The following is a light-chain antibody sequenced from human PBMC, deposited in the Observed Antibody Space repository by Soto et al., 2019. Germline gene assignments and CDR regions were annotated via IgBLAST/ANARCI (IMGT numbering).Light chain of an antibody. CDR2: AAS. Sequence: DIQMTQSPTSLSASVGDRVTITCQASQGIRNFVAWYQQKPGKAPKLLSYAASTLQSGVPSRFSGSGSGTDFTLTINSLQPEDVATYSCQKYSSVPVFGPGTKVEI. CDR1: QGIRNF. V-gene: IGKV1-27*01. J-gene: IGKJ3*01. CDR3: QKYSSVPV.